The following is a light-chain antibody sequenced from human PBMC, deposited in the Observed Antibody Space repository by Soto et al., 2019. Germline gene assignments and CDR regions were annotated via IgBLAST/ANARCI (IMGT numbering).Light chain of an antibody. CDR3: QQYVNPWT. CDR2: GAS. CDR1: QSVRGH. Sequence: EVVLTQSPATLSLSPGERATLSCRASQSVRGHLAWYQQKPGQAPRLLIYGASSRATGIPDRFSGSGSGTDFTLTIDRLEPEDFVVYYCQQYVNPWTFAPRTQADIK. V-gene: IGKV3-20*01. J-gene: IGKJ1*01.